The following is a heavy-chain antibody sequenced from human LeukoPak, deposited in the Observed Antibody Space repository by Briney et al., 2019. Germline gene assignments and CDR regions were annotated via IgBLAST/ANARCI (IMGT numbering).Heavy chain of an antibody. CDR1: GGTFSSYA. J-gene: IGHJ5*02. V-gene: IGHV1-69*13. D-gene: IGHD2-2*01. Sequence: GASVKVSCKASGGTFSSYAISWVRQAPGQGLEWMGGIIPIFGTANYAQKFQGRVTITADESTSTAYMELSSLRSDDTAVYYCARVPVPAAMIRMGFWFDPWGQGTLVTVSS. CDR2: IIPIFGTA. CDR3: ARVPVPAAMIRMGFWFDP.